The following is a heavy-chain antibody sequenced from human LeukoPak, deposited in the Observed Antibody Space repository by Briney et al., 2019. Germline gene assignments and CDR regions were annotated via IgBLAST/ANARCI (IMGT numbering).Heavy chain of an antibody. D-gene: IGHD3-10*01. CDR2: MNPNSGNT. CDR1: RYTFTSYD. V-gene: IGHV1-8*01. CDR3: ARERVRGVIGRYYYYGMDV. Sequence: ASVKVSCKASRYTFTSYDINWVRQATGQGLEWMGWMNPNSGNTGYAQKFQGRVTMTRNTSISTAYMELSSLRSEDTAVYYCARERVRGVIGRYYYYGMDVWGQGTTVTVSS. J-gene: IGHJ6*02.